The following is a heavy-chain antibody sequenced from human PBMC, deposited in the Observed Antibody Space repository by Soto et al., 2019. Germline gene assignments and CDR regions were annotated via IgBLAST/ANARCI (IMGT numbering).Heavy chain of an antibody. J-gene: IGHJ6*02. V-gene: IGHV4-4*02. CDR1: GGSISSSNW. CDR2: IYHSGST. D-gene: IGHD1-26*01. Sequence: SETLSLTCAVSGGSISSSNWWSWVRQPPGKGLEWIGEIYHSGSTNYNPSLKSRVTISVDKSKNQFSLKLSSVTAADTAVYYCARDFVPGETGSYPAIYYYYGMDVWGQGTTVTVSS. CDR3: ARDFVPGETGSYPAIYYYYGMDV.